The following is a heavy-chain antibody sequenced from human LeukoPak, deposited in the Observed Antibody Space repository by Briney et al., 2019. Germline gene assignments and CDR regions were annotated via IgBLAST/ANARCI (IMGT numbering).Heavy chain of an antibody. D-gene: IGHD3-22*01. CDR1: GFTFSSYG. CDR2: IVPSGGTT. Sequence: GGTLRLSCAASGFTFSSYGMNWVRQAPGKGLEWVSGIVPSGGTTYYADSVKGRFTVSRDNSKNTLYLQMNSLRAEDTAVYYCAKTFYDSSGYSPFNFDYWGQGTLVTVSS. CDR3: AKTFYDSSGYSPFNFDY. J-gene: IGHJ4*02. V-gene: IGHV3-23*01.